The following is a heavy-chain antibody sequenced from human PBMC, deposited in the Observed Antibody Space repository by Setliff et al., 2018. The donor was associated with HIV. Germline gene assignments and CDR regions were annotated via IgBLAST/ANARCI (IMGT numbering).Heavy chain of an antibody. CDR2: INPSGGST. D-gene: IGHD2-15*01. V-gene: IGHV1-46*01. CDR1: GYTFTSYY. Sequence: ASVMVSCKASGYTFTSYYMHWVRQAPGQGLEWMGIINPSGGSTSYAQKFQGRVTMTRDTSTSTVYMELSSLRSEDTAVYYCARDRQVVVVAATGYYYYYMDVWGKGTTVTVSS. CDR3: ARDRQVVVVAATGYYYYYMDV. J-gene: IGHJ6*03.